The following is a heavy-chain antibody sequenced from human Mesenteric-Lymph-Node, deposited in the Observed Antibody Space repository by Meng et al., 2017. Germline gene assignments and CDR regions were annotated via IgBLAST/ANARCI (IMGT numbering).Heavy chain of an antibody. CDR2: SSSSGSSA. D-gene: IGHD3-10*02. CDR3: ANADYSYVPFNY. CDR1: GFAFSDYY. Sequence: GESLKISCAASGFAFSDYYMNWIRQAPGKGLEWIAYSSSSGSSAYYADSVKGRFTISRDNSKNMLYLQMNSLRAEDTAVYFCANADYSYVPFNYWGQGTQV. V-gene: IGHV3-11*01. J-gene: IGHJ4*02.